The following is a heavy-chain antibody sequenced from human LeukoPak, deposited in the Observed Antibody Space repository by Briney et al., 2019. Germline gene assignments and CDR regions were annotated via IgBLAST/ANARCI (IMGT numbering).Heavy chain of an antibody. D-gene: IGHD3-22*01. J-gene: IGHJ4*02. CDR1: GFTFSSYG. Sequence: GGSLRLSCAASGFTFSSYGMHWVRQAPGKGLEWVAVISYDGSNKYYADSVKGRFTISRDNSKNTLYLQMNSLRAEDTAVYYCAKVTSGGSYLGDWGQGTLVTVSS. CDR2: ISYDGSNK. V-gene: IGHV3-30*18. CDR3: AKVTSGGSYLGD.